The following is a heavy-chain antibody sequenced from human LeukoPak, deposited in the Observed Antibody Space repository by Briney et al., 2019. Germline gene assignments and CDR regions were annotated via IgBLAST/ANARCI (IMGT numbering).Heavy chain of an antibody. CDR1: GVTFSSYW. CDR2: INHSGST. V-gene: IGHV4-34*01. Sequence: GSLRLSCAASGVTFSSYWMSWVRQPPGKGLEWIGEINHSGSTNYNPSLKSRVTISVDTSKNQFSLKLSSVAAADTAVYYCARLLRYFDWLSRFDYWGQGTLVTVSS. CDR3: ARLLRYFDWLSRFDY. J-gene: IGHJ4*02. D-gene: IGHD3-9*01.